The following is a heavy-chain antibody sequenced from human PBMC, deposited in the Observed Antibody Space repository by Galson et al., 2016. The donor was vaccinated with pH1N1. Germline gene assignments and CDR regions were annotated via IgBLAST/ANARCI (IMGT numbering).Heavy chain of an antibody. CDR3: AKGFTSPLLSTSSHFDH. V-gene: IGHV3-30*02. Sequence: SLRLSCAASGFTFSTFGIHWVRQVPGKGLDWVSFLRYDGSHKYYSDSVRGRFTISRDNSKNTLYLQMNSLETDDTAIYYCAKGFTSPLLSTSSHFDHCGQGTLVTVSS. CDR1: GFTFSTFG. J-gene: IGHJ4*02. CDR2: LRYDGSHK. D-gene: IGHD2-2*01.